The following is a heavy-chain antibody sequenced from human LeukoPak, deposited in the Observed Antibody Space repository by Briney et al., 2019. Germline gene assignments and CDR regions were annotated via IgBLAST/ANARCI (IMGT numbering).Heavy chain of an antibody. CDR2: IYLGDSDT. D-gene: IGHD3-22*01. CDR1: GYSFTNFNYW. J-gene: IGHJ4*02. Sequence: GESLKISCQGFGYSFTNFNYWIAWVRQMPGKGLEWMGIIYLGDSDTRYSPSFQGQVTISADKSISTAYLQWSSLKASDTAMYYCARHWSGPYYDSSGIGLEIDYWGQGTLVTVSS. CDR3: ARHWSGPYYDSSGIGLEIDY. V-gene: IGHV5-51*01.